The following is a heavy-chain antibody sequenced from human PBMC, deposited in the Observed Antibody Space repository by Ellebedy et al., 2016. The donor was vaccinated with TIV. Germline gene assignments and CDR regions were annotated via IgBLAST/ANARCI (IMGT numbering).Heavy chain of an antibody. CDR3: ARDRQWLIFDY. Sequence: GESLKISCAISGFTFSTYTMHWVRQTPGKGLEWVAGISYDGSNKYYTESVKGRFTISRDDSKNTLYLQMNSLRPEDTAVYFCARDRQWLIFDYWGHGALVTVSS. CDR1: GFTFSTYT. J-gene: IGHJ4*01. CDR2: ISYDGSNK. V-gene: IGHV3-30-3*01. D-gene: IGHD6-19*01.